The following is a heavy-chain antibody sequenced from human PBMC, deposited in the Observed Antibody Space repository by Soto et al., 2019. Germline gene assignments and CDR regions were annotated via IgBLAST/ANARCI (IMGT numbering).Heavy chain of an antibody. CDR3: ARLTMRSSGWQYLSYYYYGMDV. J-gene: IGHJ6*02. CDR1: GGSISSSNW. V-gene: IGHV4-4*02. D-gene: IGHD6-19*01. Sequence: PSETLSLTCAVSGGSISSSNWWSWVRQPPGKGLEWIGEIYHSGSTNYNPSLKSRVTISVDKSKNQFSLKLSSVTAADTAVYYCARLTMRSSGWQYLSYYYYGMDVWGQGTTVTVSS. CDR2: IYHSGST.